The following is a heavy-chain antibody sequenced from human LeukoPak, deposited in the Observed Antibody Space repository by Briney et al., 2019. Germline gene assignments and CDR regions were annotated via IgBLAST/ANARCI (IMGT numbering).Heavy chain of an antibody. CDR2: IIPIFGTA. CDR3: ARPGIAAALGMDV. Sequence: SVKVSCKASGGTFSSYAISWVRQAPGQGLEWMGGIIPIFGTANYAQKFQGRVTTTADESTSTAYVELSSLRSEDTAVYYCARPGIAAALGMDVWGQGTTVTVSS. CDR1: GGTFSSYA. V-gene: IGHV1-69*13. D-gene: IGHD6-13*01. J-gene: IGHJ6*02.